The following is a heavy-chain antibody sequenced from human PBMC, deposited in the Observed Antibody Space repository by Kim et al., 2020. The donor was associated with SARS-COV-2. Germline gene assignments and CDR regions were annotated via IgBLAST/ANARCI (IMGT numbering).Heavy chain of an antibody. Sequence: YADSVRGRFTISSDNSMNTLSLQMNSLRADDTAVYYCAKLMTTSSYSAMDVWGRGTTVTVSS. CDR3: AKLMTTSSYSAMDV. V-gene: IGHV3-23*05. D-gene: IGHD2-2*01. J-gene: IGHJ6*02.